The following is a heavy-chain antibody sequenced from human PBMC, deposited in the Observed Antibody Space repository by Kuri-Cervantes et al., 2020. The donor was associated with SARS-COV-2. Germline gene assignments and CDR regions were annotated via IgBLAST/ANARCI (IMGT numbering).Heavy chain of an antibody. CDR1: GYTLTELS. CDR2: FDPEDGET. CDR3: ATALLPRYYYYMDV. D-gene: IGHD1-26*01. J-gene: IGHJ6*03. V-gene: IGHV1-24*01. Sequence: ASVKVSCKVSGYTLTELSMHWVRQAPGKGLEWMGGFDPEDGETIYAQKFQGRVTITEDTSTDTAYMELSSLRSEDTAVYYCATALLPRYYYYMDVWGKGTTVTVSS.